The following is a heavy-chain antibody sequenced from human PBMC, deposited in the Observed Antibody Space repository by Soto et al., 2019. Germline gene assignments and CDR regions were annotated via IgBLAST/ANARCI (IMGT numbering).Heavy chain of an antibody. Sequence: PSETLSLTCTVSGGSISSYYWSWIRQPPGKGLEWIGYIYYSGSTNYNPSLKSRVTISVDTSKNQFSLKLRSVTAADTAVYYCARLAHGYFGYWGQGTLVTVSS. D-gene: IGHD2-8*01. CDR2: IYYSGST. CDR1: GGSISSYY. CDR3: ARLAHGYFGY. J-gene: IGHJ4*02. V-gene: IGHV4-59*08.